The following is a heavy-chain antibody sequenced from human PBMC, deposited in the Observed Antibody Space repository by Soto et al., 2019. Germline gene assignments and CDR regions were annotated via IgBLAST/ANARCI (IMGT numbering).Heavy chain of an antibody. V-gene: IGHV3-33*01. J-gene: IGHJ6*02. Sequence: PGGSLRLSCAASGFTFSSYGMHWVRQAPGKGLEWVAVIWYDGSNKYYADSVKGRFTISRDNSKNTLYLQMNSLRAEDTAVYYCARDIISYYYYGMDVWGQGTTVTVSS. CDR1: GFTFSSYG. CDR3: ARDIISYYYYGMDV. CDR2: IWYDGSNK. D-gene: IGHD3-10*01.